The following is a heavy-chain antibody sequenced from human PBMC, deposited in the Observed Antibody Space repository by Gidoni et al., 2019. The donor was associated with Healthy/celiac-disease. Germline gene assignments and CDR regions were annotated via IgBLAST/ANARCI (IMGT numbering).Heavy chain of an antibody. CDR2: INWNGGST. D-gene: IGHD6-13*01. J-gene: IGHJ3*02. Sequence: EVQLVESGGGVVRPGGSLRLSCAADGFTFDDYGMSWVRQAPGKGLELVSCINWNGGSTGYADSVKGRFTISRDNAKNSLYLQINSLRAEDTALYYCARARIAADAFDIWGQGTMVTVSS. CDR1: GFTFDDYG. CDR3: ARARIAADAFDI. V-gene: IGHV3-20*04.